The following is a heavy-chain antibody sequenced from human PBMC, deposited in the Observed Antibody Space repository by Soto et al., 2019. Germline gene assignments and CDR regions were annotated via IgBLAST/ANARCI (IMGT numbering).Heavy chain of an antibody. D-gene: IGHD3-10*01. J-gene: IGHJ6*02. CDR3: ARNYGSGRYYYYYGMDV. Sequence: QVQLQQWGAGLLKPSETLSLTCAVYGGSFSGYYWSWIRQPPGKGLEWIGEINHSGSTNDNPSLKSRVTISVDTSKNQFSLKLSSVTAADTAVYYCARNYGSGRYYYYYGMDVWGQGTTVTVSS. CDR1: GGSFSGYY. V-gene: IGHV4-34*01. CDR2: INHSGST.